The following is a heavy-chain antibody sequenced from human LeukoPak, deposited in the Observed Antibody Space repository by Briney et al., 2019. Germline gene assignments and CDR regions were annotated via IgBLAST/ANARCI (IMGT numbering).Heavy chain of an antibody. D-gene: IGHD2-15*01. CDR3: ARVLVVAATFSDY. CDR2: ISSSSSYI. CDR1: GFTFSSYS. V-gene: IGHV3-21*01. J-gene: IGHJ4*02. Sequence: PRGSLRLSCAASGFTFSSYSMNWVRQAPGKGLEWVSSISSSSSYIYYADSVKGRFTISRDNAKNSLYLQMNSLRAEDTAVYYCARVLVVAATFSDYWGQGTLVTVSS.